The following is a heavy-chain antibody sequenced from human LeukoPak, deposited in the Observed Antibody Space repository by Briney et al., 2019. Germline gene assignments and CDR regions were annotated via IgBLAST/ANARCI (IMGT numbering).Heavy chain of an antibody. D-gene: IGHD3-3*01. Sequence: SETLSLTCAVYGGSFSGYYWSWIRQPPGKELEWIGEISHSGSTNYNPSLKSRVTISVDTSKNQFSLKLSSVTAADTAVYYCARVIFGVVIPNWFDPWGQGTLVTVSS. CDR3: ARVIFGVVIPNWFDP. CDR2: ISHSGST. J-gene: IGHJ5*02. V-gene: IGHV4-34*01. CDR1: GGSFSGYY.